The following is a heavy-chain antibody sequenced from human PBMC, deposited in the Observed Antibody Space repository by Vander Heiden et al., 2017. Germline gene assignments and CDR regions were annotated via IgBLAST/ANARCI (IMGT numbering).Heavy chain of an antibody. Sequence: EVQLVQSGAEGKTPGESLMISCKRSGYSFTSYCISWGRQIPENGQESMVIIYPGESETIDSPSFQGQVTISADKSISTAYMQWSTMKASDTAMYYAERCMVRGVADYWGQGTVVTVFS. D-gene: IGHD3-10*01. V-gene: IGHV5-51*03. CDR2: IYPGESET. CDR1: GYSFTSYC. CDR3: ERCMVRGVADY. J-gene: IGHJ4*02.